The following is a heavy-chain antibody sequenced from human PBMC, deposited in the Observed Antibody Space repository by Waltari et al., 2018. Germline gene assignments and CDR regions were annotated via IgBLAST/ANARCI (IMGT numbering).Heavy chain of an antibody. Sequence: EVRLVESGGGLVQPGGSLTLSCVASGLTSSRFWMNWVRQAPGRGLEWVANIKGDGTEEYYVGSVRGRFTISRDNARNSLSLQMDSLRDDDTGVYYCVAGSGWLPDYWGQGTLVTVSS. D-gene: IGHD6-19*01. CDR2: IKGDGTEE. CDR1: GLTSSRFW. J-gene: IGHJ4*02. CDR3: VAGSGWLPDY. V-gene: IGHV3-7*01.